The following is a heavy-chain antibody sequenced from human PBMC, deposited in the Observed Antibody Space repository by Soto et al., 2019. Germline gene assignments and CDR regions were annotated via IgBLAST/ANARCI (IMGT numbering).Heavy chain of an antibody. Sequence: QVQLVQSGAEVQKPGSSVKVSCKASGGTFSSYTISWVRQAPGQGLEWMGRIIPILGIANYAQKFQGRVTITADKSTSTAYMELSSLRSEDTAVYYCARGRDGYSYGYYFDYWGQGTLVTVSS. CDR2: IIPILGIA. V-gene: IGHV1-69*02. J-gene: IGHJ4*02. CDR1: GGTFSSYT. D-gene: IGHD5-18*01. CDR3: ARGRDGYSYGYYFDY.